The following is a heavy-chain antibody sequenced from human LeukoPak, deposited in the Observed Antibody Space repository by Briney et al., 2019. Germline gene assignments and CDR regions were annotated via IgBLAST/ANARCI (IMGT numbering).Heavy chain of an antibody. Sequence: SVKVSCKASGGTFSSYAISWVRQAPGQGLEWMGRITPIFGTANYAQKFQGRVTITTDESTSTDYMELRSLRSEDTAVYYCARAQGIAAARALDYWGQATLVTVSS. D-gene: IGHD6-13*01. J-gene: IGHJ4*02. CDR1: GGTFSSYA. CDR3: ARAQGIAAARALDY. V-gene: IGHV1-69*05. CDR2: ITPIFGTA.